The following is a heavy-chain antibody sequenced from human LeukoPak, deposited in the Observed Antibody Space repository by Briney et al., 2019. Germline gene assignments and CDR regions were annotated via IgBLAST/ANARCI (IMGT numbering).Heavy chain of an antibody. D-gene: IGHD4-17*01. Sequence: PGGSLRLSCAASGFTVSSNYMGWVRQAPGKGLEWVSVIYSGGSTYYADSVKGRFTISRDNSKNTLYLQMNSLRAEDTAVYYCARHDDYGDYGWFDPWGQGTLVTVSS. J-gene: IGHJ5*02. CDR1: GFTVSSNY. CDR2: IYSGGST. V-gene: IGHV3-66*04. CDR3: ARHDDYGDYGWFDP.